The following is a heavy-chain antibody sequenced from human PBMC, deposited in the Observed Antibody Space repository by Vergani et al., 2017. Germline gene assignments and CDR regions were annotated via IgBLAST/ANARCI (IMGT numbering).Heavy chain of an antibody. CDR2: IYTRGNT. CDR1: GGSFSSGSYY. D-gene: IGHD2-8*02. CDR3: ARLVSPYYYYYMDV. V-gene: IGHV4-61*02. J-gene: IGHJ6*03. Sequence: QVQLQESGPGLVKPSQTLSLTCTVSGGSFSSGSYYWSWIRQPAGKGLEWIGRIYTRGNTNYNPSLKSRVTISVDKSKNQFSLKLSSVTAADTAVYYCARLVSPYYYYYMDVWGKGTTVTVSS.